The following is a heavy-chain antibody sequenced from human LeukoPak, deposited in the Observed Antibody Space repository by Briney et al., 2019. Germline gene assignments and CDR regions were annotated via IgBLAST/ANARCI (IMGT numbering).Heavy chain of an antibody. Sequence: ASVKVSCKASGYTFTGYHMHWVRQAPGQGLEWMGRINPNSGDTNYTQKFQGRVTMTRDTSISTAYMELSRLRSGDTVVYYCARDYCSSTSCLFDYWGQGTLVTVSS. CDR1: GYTFTGYH. V-gene: IGHV1-2*05. J-gene: IGHJ4*02. D-gene: IGHD2-2*01. CDR2: INPNSGDT. CDR3: ARDYCSSTSCLFDY.